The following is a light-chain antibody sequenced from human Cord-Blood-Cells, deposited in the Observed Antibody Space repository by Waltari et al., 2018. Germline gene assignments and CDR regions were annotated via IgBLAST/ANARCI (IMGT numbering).Light chain of an antibody. Sequence: QSVLTQPPSVSGAPGQRVTISCTGSSSNIGAGYAVHWYQQLPGTAPKLLIYGNSKRPSGVPDRFSGSKSGTSASLAITGLQAEDEADYYCQSYDSSLSGSYVFGTGTKVTVL. CDR1: SSNIGAGYA. J-gene: IGLJ1*01. V-gene: IGLV1-40*01. CDR2: GNS. CDR3: QSYDSSLSGSYV.